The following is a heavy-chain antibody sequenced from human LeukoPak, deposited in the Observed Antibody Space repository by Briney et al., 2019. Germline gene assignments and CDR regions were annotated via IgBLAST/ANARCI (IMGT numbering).Heavy chain of an antibody. CDR3: AKGVRFADYYYMDV. CDR2: ISGSGGST. Sequence: GGSLRLSCAASGFTFSSYAMSWVRQAPGKGLELVSAISGSGGSTYYADSVKGRFTISRDNSKNTLYLQMNSLRAEDTAVYYCAKGVRFADYYYMDVWGKGTTVTVSS. V-gene: IGHV3-23*01. D-gene: IGHD3-3*01. J-gene: IGHJ6*03. CDR1: GFTFSSYA.